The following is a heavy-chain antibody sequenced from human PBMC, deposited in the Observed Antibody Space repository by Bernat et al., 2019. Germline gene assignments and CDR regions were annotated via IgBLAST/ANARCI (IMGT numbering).Heavy chain of an antibody. CDR3: AKKATNDYILGSYTYYFDY. CDR2: ISGSGGST. CDR1: GFTFSSYA. D-gene: IGHD3-16*01. Sequence: EVQLLESGGGLVQPGGSLRLSCAASGFTFSSYAMSWVRQAPGKGLEWVAAISGSGGSTSYADSVKGPFTISRDNSKHTRYLQMNSLRAEDTAVYYCAKKATNDYILGSYTYYFDYWGQGTLVTVSS. V-gene: IGHV3-23*01. J-gene: IGHJ4*02.